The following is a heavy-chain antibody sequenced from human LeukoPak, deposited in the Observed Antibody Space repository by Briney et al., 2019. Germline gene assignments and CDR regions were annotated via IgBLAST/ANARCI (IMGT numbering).Heavy chain of an antibody. CDR2: IYYSGSI. CDR1: GYSIRINNW. V-gene: IGHV4-28*05. CDR3: ARKQGAGATVWFDP. D-gene: IGHD1-26*01. Sequence: PSDTLSLTCAVSGYSIRINNWWGWIRQPPGKGLEWIGYIYYSGSIYYNPSLKSRVSMSVDTSKKQFSLKLRSMTAVDTAVYYCARKQGAGATVWFDPWGQGTLVTVSS. J-gene: IGHJ5*02.